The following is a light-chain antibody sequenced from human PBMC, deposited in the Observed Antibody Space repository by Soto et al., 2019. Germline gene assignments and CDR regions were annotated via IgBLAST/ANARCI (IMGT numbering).Light chain of an antibody. CDR2: ENN. V-gene: IGLV1-51*02. CDR1: SSDIGSNY. Sequence: QSVLTQPPSMSAPPGQKVTISYSGSSSDIGSNYVSWYQQLPGAAPQLLIYENNKRPSGIPDRFSGSKSGTSATLGITGLQTGDEADYYCGSWDTSPSGGQVFGGGTKLTVL. CDR3: GSWDTSPSGGQV. J-gene: IGLJ3*02.